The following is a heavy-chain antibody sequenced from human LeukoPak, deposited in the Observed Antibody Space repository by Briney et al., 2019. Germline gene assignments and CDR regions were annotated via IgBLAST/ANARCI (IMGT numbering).Heavy chain of an antibody. CDR1: GYSFTSYW. CDR3: ARSGPDIVVVPAPLDY. J-gene: IGHJ4*02. CDR2: IYPGDSDT. D-gene: IGHD2-2*01. V-gene: IGHV5-51*01. Sequence: KVSCKASGYSFTSYWIGWVRQMPGKGLEWMGIIYPGDSDTRYSPSFQGQVTISADKSISTAYLQWSSLKASDTAMYYCARSGPDIVVVPAPLDYWGQGTLVTVSS.